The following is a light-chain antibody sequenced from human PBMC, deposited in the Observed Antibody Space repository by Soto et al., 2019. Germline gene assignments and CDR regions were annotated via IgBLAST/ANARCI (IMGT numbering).Light chain of an antibody. J-gene: IGLJ2*01. Sequence: QSVLTQPPSASGSLGQSVTISCTGTSSDVGGYNYVSWHQQHPGKAPKVMIYEVTKRPPGVPDRFSGSKSGNTASLTVSGLQAEDEADYYCSSFAGGGNPVLLGGGTQLPVL. CDR1: SSDVGGYNY. CDR2: EVT. CDR3: SSFAGGGNPVL. V-gene: IGLV2-8*01.